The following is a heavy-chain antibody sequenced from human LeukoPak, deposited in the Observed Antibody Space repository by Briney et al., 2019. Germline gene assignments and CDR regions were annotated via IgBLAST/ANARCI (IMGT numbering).Heavy chain of an antibody. CDR3: AKETDYGGNRVFEN. CDR1: GFMFHGYA. J-gene: IGHJ4*02. V-gene: IGHV3-23*01. CDR2: ISASGGGT. D-gene: IGHD4-23*01. Sequence: PGGSLRLSCAASGFMFHGYAMTWVRQAPGKGLEWVSAISASGGGTYYADSVKGRFTISRDNSKNTAYLQMGSLRVEDTALYYCAKETDYGGNRVFENWGQGTLVTVSS.